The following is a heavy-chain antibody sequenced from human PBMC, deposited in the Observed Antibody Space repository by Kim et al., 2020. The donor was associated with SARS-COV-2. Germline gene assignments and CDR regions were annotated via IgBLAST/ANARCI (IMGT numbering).Heavy chain of an antibody. V-gene: IGHV4-39*01. D-gene: IGHD6-13*01. CDR1: GGSISSSSYY. Sequence: SETLSLTCTVSGGSISSSSYYWGWIRQPPGKGLEWIGSIYYSGSTYYNPSLKSRVTISVDTSKNQFSLKLSSVTAADTAVYYCAITYSSSWYFDYGMDVWGQGTTVTVSS. CDR3: AITYSSSWYFDYGMDV. J-gene: IGHJ6*02. CDR2: IYYSGST.